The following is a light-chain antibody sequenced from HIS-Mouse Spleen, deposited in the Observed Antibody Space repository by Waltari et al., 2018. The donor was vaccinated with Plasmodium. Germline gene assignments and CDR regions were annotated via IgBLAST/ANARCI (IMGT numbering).Light chain of an antibody. CDR1: RSVSSSY. CDR2: GAS. V-gene: IGKV3-20*01. CDR3: QQYGSSPYT. Sequence: EIVLTQSPGTLSLSPGERATLSCRASRSVSSSYLAWYQQKPGQAPRLLIDGASSRATGIPDRFSGSGSGTDFTLTISRLEPEDFAVYYCQQYGSSPYTFGQGTKLEIK. J-gene: IGKJ2*01.